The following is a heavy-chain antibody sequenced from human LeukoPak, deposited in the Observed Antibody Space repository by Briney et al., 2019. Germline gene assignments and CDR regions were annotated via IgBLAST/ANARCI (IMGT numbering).Heavy chain of an antibody. CDR2: IYYSGST. J-gene: IGHJ6*02. Sequence: PSETLSLTCTVSGGSISSYYWSWIRQPPGKGLEWIGYIYYSGSTNYNPSLKSRVTISVDTSKNQFSLKLSSVTAADTAVYYCARGRSDTAMSLFMDVWGQGTTVTVSS. V-gene: IGHV4-59*01. D-gene: IGHD5-18*01. CDR3: ARGRSDTAMSLFMDV. CDR1: GGSISSYY.